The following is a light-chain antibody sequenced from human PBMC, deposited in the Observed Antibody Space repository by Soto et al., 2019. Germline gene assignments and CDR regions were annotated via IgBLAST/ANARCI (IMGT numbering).Light chain of an antibody. CDR3: GSHAGNSNLV. CDR2: EVT. Sequence: QSVLTQPPSVSGAPGQRVTISCAGGSSSIGAGYDVHWYQQHPGKAPKLVIYEVTKRPSGVPDRFSGSKSGNTASLTVSGLQAEDEADYYCGSHAGNSNLVFGGGTKLTVL. V-gene: IGLV1-40*01. CDR1: SSSIGAGYD. J-gene: IGLJ3*02.